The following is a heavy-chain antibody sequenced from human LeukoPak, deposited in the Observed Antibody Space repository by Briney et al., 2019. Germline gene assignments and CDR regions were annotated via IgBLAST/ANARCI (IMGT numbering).Heavy chain of an antibody. CDR3: ARGHYGMDV. Sequence: GWSLRLSCAASGFTFSHHWLTWFRQGAAKGPEWVANIYLDGSETNYLDSVKGRFTISRDNAKNSLYLQMNSLRAEDTAVYYCARGHYGMDVWGQGTTVTVSS. J-gene: IGHJ6*02. V-gene: IGHV3-7*04. CDR1: GFTFSHHW. CDR2: IYLDGSET.